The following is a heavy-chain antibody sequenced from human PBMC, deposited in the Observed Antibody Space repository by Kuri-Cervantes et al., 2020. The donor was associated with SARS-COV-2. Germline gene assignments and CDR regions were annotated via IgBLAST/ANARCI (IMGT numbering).Heavy chain of an antibody. J-gene: IGHJ4*02. CDR2: IKQDGSEK. CDR3: ARGDDYGGNYPDY. CDR1: GFTFSSYS. D-gene: IGHD4-23*01. Sequence: GGSLRLSCAASGFTFSSYSMSWVRQAPGKGLEWVANIKQDGSEKYYVDSVKGRFTISRDNAKNSLYLQMSSLRAEDTAVYYCARGDDYGGNYPDYWGQGTLVTVSS. V-gene: IGHV3-7*01.